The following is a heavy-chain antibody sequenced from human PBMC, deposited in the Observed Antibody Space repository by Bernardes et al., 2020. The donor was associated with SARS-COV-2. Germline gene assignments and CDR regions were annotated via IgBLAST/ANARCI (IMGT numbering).Heavy chain of an antibody. V-gene: IGHV3-66*01. CDR3: GRDLGDYYESGSYENAVFFYYGMDV. D-gene: IGHD3-10*01. J-gene: IGHJ6*02. CDR2: IYSGGST. Sequence: GGSLRLSCAASGFTVSKNYMNWVRQAPGKGLEWVAVIYSGGSTYYADSVKGRFTISSDNSKNTVYLQMSSLRAEDTAVYYCGRDLGDYYESGSYENAVFFYYGMDVWGQGTTVTISS. CDR1: GFTVSKNY.